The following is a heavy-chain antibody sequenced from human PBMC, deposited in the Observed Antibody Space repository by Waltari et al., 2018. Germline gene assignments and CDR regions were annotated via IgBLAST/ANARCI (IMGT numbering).Heavy chain of an antibody. CDR3: ARMVRGYCSSTSCHTDH. J-gene: IGHJ4*02. V-gene: IGHV4-39*07. CDR1: GGSISSSSYY. CDR2: IYYSGST. D-gene: IGHD2-2*01. Sequence: QLQLQESGPGLVKPSETLSLTCTVSGGSISSSSYYWGWVRQPPGKGLEWIGSIYYSGSTYYNPSLKSRVTISLDTSKNQFSLRVSSVTAVDTAVFYCARMVRGYCSSTSCHTDHWGQGTLVTVSS.